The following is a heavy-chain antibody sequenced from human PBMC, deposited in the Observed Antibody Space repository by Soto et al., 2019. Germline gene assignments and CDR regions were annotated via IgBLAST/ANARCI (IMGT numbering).Heavy chain of an antibody. D-gene: IGHD2-2*01. J-gene: IGHJ4*02. CDR1: GFTFSSYA. CDR3: ATALPCGTSCYAGYFDY. CDR2: ISGSGGST. V-gene: IGHV3-23*01. Sequence: EVQLLESGGGLVQPGGSLRLSCAASGFTFSSYAMSWVRQAPGKGLEWVSAISGSGGSTYYADSVKGRFTISRDNSKNTLYLQMNSLRAEDTAVYYCATALPCGTSCYAGYFDYWGQGTLVTVSS.